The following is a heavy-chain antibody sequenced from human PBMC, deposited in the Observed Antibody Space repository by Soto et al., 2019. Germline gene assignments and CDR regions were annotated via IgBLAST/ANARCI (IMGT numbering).Heavy chain of an antibody. V-gene: IGHV1-46*01. CDR1: GYTFTSYY. CDR2: INPGGSTT. Sequence: QVQLVQSGPEVKKPGASVTVSCKASGYTFTSYYLHWVRQAPGQGLEWVGIINPGGSTTTYAQKCQDRVTMTRDTSTSTVYMELSSLRSEDTAVYYCARGWANFDYWGQGTLVTVSS. CDR3: ARGWANFDY. J-gene: IGHJ4*02. D-gene: IGHD6-13*01.